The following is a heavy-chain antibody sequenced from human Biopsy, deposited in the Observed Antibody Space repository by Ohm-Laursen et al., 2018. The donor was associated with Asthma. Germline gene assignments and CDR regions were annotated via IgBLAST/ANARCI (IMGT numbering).Heavy chain of an antibody. V-gene: IGHV4-61*01. CDR2: ISYSGST. Sequence: SETLSLTCTVSGGSVSIGSYYWSWIRQPPGKGLAWVSYISYSGSTDYNRSLKSRLSISMDKSKNQFYLKLSSVTDADTSVYYCARVPTTLRYFDLWGRGTLVTVSS. CDR3: ARVPTTLRYFDL. D-gene: IGHD2-15*01. J-gene: IGHJ2*01. CDR1: GGSVSIGSYY.